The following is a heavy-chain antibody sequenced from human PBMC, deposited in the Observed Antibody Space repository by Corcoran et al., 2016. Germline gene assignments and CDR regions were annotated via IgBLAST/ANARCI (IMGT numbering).Heavy chain of an antibody. CDR3: ARESWVYSGYLNWFDP. CDR2: TYYRSKWYN. Sequence: QVQLHQSGPGLVKPSQTLSLTCAISGDSVSSNSAAWNWIRQSPSRGLEWLGRTYYRSKWYNDYAVSVKSRITINPDTSKNQFSLQLNSVTPEDTALYYYARESWVYSGYLNWFDPWGQGPLVTVSS. J-gene: IGHJ5*02. V-gene: IGHV6-1*01. CDR1: GDSVSSNSAA. D-gene: IGHD5-12*01.